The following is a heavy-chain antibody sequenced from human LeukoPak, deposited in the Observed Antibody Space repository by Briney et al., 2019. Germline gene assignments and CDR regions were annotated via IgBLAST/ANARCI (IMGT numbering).Heavy chain of an antibody. CDR1: GFTFSSYA. J-gene: IGHJ4*02. CDR3: VKEGYSYGYVIWPFFDY. V-gene: IGHV3-64D*06. D-gene: IGHD5-18*01. CDR2: ISSNGGST. Sequence: PGGSLRLSCSASGFTFSSYAMHWVRQAPGKGLEYVSAISSNGGSTYYADSVKGRFTICRDNSNNTLYLQMSSLRAEDTAVYYCVKEGYSYGYVIWPFFDYWGQGTLVTVSS.